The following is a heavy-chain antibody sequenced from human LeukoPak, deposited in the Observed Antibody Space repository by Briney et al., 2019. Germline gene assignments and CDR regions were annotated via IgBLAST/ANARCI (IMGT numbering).Heavy chain of an antibody. V-gene: IGHV3-30*02. CDR3: AKGNVKGGKWLPGYFDY. D-gene: IGHD6-19*01. J-gene: IGHJ4*02. CDR2: XXXDGSNK. Sequence: YGMXWVRQAXGKGLGWXXXXXXDGSNKYYADSVKGRFTISRDNSKNTLYLQMNSLRAEDTAVYYCAKGNVKGGKWLPGYFDYWGQGTLVTVSS. CDR1: YG.